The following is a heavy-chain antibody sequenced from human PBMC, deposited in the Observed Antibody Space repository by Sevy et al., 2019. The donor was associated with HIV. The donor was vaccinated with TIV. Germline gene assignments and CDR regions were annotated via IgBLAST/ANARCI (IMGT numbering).Heavy chain of an antibody. V-gene: IGHV6-1*01. CDR1: GDSVSSNSAA. Sequence: SQTLSLTCAISGDSVSSNSAAWNWIRQSPSRGLEWLGRTYYRPKWYNDYAVSVKSRITINPDTSKNQFSLQLNSVTPEDTAVYYCAKYSSSSRVDYYYYGMDVWGQGTTVTVSS. CDR3: AKYSSSSRVDYYYYGMDV. CDR2: TYYRPKWYN. D-gene: IGHD6-6*01. J-gene: IGHJ6*02.